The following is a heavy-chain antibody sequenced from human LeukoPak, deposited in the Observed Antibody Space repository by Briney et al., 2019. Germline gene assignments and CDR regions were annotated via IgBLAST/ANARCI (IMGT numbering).Heavy chain of an antibody. J-gene: IGHJ4*02. Sequence: GGSLRLSCAASGFTVSSNYMSWVRQAPGKGLEWVSVIYSGGSTYYADSVKGRFTISRDNSKNTLYLQMNSLRAEDTAVYYCAKDLRYSSSWYELAIDYWGQGTLVTVSS. CDR1: GFTVSSNY. CDR3: AKDLRYSSSWYELAIDY. CDR2: IYSGGST. V-gene: IGHV3-53*05. D-gene: IGHD6-13*01.